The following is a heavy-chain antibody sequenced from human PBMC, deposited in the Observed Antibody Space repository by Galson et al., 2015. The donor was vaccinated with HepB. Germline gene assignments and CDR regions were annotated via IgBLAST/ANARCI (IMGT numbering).Heavy chain of an antibody. CDR1: GGTFSSYA. CDR3: ARGRWDDYGDSYYFDY. D-gene: IGHD4-17*01. CDR2: IIPIFGTA. Sequence: SVKVSCKASGGTFSSYAISWGRQAPGQGLEWMGGIIPIFGTANYAQKFQGRVTITADESTSTAYMELSSLRSEDTAVYYCARGRWDDYGDSYYFDYWGQGTLVTVSS. V-gene: IGHV1-69*13. J-gene: IGHJ4*02.